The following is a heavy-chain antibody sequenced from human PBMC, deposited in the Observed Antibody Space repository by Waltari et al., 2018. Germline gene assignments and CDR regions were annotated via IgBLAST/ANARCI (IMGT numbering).Heavy chain of an antibody. CDR2: IWYDGSNK. CDR1: GFTFSSYG. CDR3: ARDFGFGGDY. V-gene: IGHV3-33*01. J-gene: IGHJ4*02. Sequence: QVQLVESGGGVVQPGRSLRLSCSASGFTFSSYGMQRVRQAPGKGLEWVAVIWYDGSNKYYADSVKGRFTISRDNSKNTLYLQMNSLRAEDTAVYYCARDFGFGGDYWGQGTLVTVSS. D-gene: IGHD3-10*01.